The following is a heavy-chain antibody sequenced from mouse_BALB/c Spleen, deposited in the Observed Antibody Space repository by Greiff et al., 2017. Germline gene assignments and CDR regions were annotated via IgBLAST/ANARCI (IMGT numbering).Heavy chain of an antibody. CDR2: IYPGNVNT. Sequence: VKLVESGPELVKPGASVRISCKASGYTFTSYYIHWVKQRPGQGLEWIGWIYPGNVNTKYNEKFKGKATLTAEKSSSTAYMQLSSLTSEDSAVYFCARRSVRFDYWGQGTTLTVSS. V-gene: IGHV1S56*01. J-gene: IGHJ2*01. CDR1: GYTFTSYY. CDR3: ARRSVRFDY.